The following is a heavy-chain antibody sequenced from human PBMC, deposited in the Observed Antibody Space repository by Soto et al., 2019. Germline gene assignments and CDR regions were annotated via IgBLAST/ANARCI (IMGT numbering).Heavy chain of an antibody. CDR1: GFTFRSHG. CDR2: IDTDGGGT. Sequence: EVQLVESGGDLVQPGGSLRVSCAASGFTFRSHGIHWVRQAPGKGLEWVSRIDTDGGGTGYADSVKGRFTISTDNAKNTVYLQMNGLRAEDTAVYYCAMVFDLWGQGTLVTVSS. CDR3: AMVFDL. J-gene: IGHJ5*02. V-gene: IGHV3-74*01.